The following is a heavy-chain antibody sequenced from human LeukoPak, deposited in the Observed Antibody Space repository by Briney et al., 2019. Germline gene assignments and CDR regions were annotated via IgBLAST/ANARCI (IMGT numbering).Heavy chain of an antibody. D-gene: IGHD2-2*01. Sequence: ASVKVSCKASGYTFTDYYIIRMRQAPGRGLEYMGWINPNSGATRNGQNFQGRITMTRDTSVSTAYMDLGTLSSDDAAIYFCARGSAVSCSSTSCHAPLDYWGQGTLVTVSS. CDR2: INPNSGAT. CDR3: ARGSAVSCSSTSCHAPLDY. V-gene: IGHV1-2*02. CDR1: GYTFTDYY. J-gene: IGHJ4*02.